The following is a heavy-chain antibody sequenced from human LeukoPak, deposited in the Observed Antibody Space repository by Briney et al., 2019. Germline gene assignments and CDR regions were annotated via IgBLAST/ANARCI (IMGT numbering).Heavy chain of an antibody. D-gene: IGHD2-21*01. CDR3: ARLRYCGVSPRCAIRVDFDY. J-gene: IGHJ4*02. Sequence: ASVTVSCKASGYTFTSYYMHWVRQAPGQGLEWMGIINPSGGSTSYAQKFQGRVTMTRDTSTSTVYMELSSLRSEDTAVYYCARLRYCGVSPRCAIRVDFDYWGQGTLVTVSS. CDR2: INPSGGST. CDR1: GYTFTSYY. V-gene: IGHV1-46*01.